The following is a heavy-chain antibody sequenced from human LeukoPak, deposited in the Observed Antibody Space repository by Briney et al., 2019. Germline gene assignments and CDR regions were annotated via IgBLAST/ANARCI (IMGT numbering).Heavy chain of an antibody. Sequence: AGRSLRLSCAASGFTFSSYAMHWVRQAPGKGLEWVAVISYDGSNKYYADSVKGRFTISRDNSKNTLYLQMNSLRAEDTAVYYCAKDRERSTFDYWGQGTLVTVSS. CDR2: ISYDGSNK. CDR3: AKDRERSTFDY. CDR1: GFTFSSYA. J-gene: IGHJ4*02. D-gene: IGHD1-1*01. V-gene: IGHV3-30-3*01.